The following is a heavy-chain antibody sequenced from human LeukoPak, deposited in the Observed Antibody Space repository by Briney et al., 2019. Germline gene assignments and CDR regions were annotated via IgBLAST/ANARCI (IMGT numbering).Heavy chain of an antibody. J-gene: IGHJ3*02. CDR2: IIPIFGTA. V-gene: IGHV1-69*13. D-gene: IGHD3-3*01. CDR3: AREISGDFWSGTLSHDAFDI. Sequence: ASVKVSCKASGGTFSSYAISWVRQAPGQGLEWMGGIIPIFGTANYAQKFQGRVTITADESTSTAYMELSSLRSEDTAVYYCAREISGDFWSGTLSHDAFDIWGQGAMVTVSS. CDR1: GGTFSSYA.